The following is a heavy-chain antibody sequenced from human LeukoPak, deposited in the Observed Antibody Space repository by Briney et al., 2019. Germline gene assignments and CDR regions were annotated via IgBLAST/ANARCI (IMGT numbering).Heavy chain of an antibody. Sequence: SETLSLTCTASGGSISSYYWSWIRQPPGKGLEWIGYLYYTGSTNYNPFLKSRVTISVDTSKNQFSLRLSSVTAADTAVFYCARHSGIAARFDYWGQGTLVTVSS. V-gene: IGHV4-59*08. D-gene: IGHD6-6*01. CDR3: ARHSGIAARFDY. CDR1: GGSISSYY. CDR2: LYYTGST. J-gene: IGHJ4*02.